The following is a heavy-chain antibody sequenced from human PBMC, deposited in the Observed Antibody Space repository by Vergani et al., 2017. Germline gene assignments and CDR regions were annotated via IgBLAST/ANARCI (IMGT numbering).Heavy chain of an antibody. CDR1: GGSISSYY. V-gene: IGHV4-59*01. Sequence: VQLQESGPGLVKPSETLSLTCTVSGGSISSYYWSWIRQPPGKGLEWIGYIYYSGSTNYNPSLKSRVTISVDTSKNQFSLKLSSVTAADTAVYYCAREGRYYGSGSYLGYWGQGTLVTVSS. CDR2: IYYSGST. J-gene: IGHJ4*02. CDR3: AREGRYYGSGSYLGY. D-gene: IGHD3-10*01.